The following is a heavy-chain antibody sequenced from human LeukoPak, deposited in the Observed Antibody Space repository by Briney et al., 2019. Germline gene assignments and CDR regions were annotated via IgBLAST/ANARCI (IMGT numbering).Heavy chain of an antibody. CDR1: GYTFTSYG. Sequence: ASVKVSCKASGYTFTSYGISWVRQAPGQGLEWMGWISAYNGNTNYAQKLQGRVTMTTDTSMSTAYMELRSLRSDDTAVYYCARVLNYYDSTGSGDYYYGMDVWGQGTTVTVSS. V-gene: IGHV1-18*01. D-gene: IGHD3-22*01. CDR3: ARVLNYYDSTGSGDYYYGMDV. J-gene: IGHJ6*02. CDR2: ISAYNGNT.